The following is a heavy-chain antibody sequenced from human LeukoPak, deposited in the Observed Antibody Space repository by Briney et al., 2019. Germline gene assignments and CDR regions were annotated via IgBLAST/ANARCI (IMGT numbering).Heavy chain of an antibody. CDR2: ITGSGGFT. V-gene: IGHV3-23*01. CDR1: GFPFSTYA. CDR3: VRSLDY. J-gene: IGHJ4*02. Sequence: PGGSLRLSCAASGFPFSTYAMNWVRQAPGKGLEWVSVITGSGGFTQYADSVKGRFTISRDNSKNTVYLQMNSLRVEDTALYYCVRSLDYWGQGNLVTVSS.